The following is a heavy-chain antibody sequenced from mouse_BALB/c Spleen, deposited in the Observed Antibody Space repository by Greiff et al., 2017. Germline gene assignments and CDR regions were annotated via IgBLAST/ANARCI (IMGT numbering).Heavy chain of an antibody. J-gene: IGHJ4*01. CDR2: IDTSDSYT. Sequence: QVQLQQPGAELVMPGASVKMSGKASAYTFTDYWRHGVKQRPGQGLEWIGAIDTSDSYTSYNQKFKGKATLTVDESSSTAYMQLSSLTSEDSAVYYCARGGGNYAMDYWGQGTSVTVSS. V-gene: IGHV1-69*01. CDR3: ARGGGNYAMDY. CDR1: AYTFTDYW. D-gene: IGHD1-1*02.